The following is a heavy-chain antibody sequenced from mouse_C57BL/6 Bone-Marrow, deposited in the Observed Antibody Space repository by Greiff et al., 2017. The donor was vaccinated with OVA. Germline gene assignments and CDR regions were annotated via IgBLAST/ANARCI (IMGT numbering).Heavy chain of an antibody. CDR1: GYSITSGYY. V-gene: IGHV3-6*01. Sequence: EVQLVESGPGLVKPSQSLSLTCSVTGYSITSGYYWNWIRQFPGNKLEWMGYISYDGSNNYNPSLKNRISITRDTTKNQFFLKLNSLTTEDTATYYCARAATVVPFDYWGQGTTLTVSS. D-gene: IGHD1-1*01. J-gene: IGHJ2*01. CDR2: ISYDGSN. CDR3: ARAATVVPFDY.